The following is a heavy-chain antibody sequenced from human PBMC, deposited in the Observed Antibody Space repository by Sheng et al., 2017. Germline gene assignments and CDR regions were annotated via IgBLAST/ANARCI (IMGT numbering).Heavy chain of an antibody. J-gene: IGHJ4*02. D-gene: IGHD3-16*01. CDR1: GYTFSAYY. CDR3: ARDFPTAGGTVDY. V-gene: IGHV1-2*02. CDR2: INPKMGT. Sequence: QVQLVQSGAELKKPGASVKVSCKASGYTFSAYYFHWVRQAPGQGPEWMGWINPKMGTQTMDQTSGAEPPMTMDTSITTVYLELRSLRFDDTAMYYCARDFPTAGGTVDYWGQGTLVTVSS.